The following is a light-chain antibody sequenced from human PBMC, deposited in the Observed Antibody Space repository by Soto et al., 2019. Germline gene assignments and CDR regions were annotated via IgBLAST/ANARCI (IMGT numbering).Light chain of an antibody. CDR2: GNT. J-gene: IGLJ3*02. Sequence: QSVLTQPPSMSGAPGQRVTISCTGSSSNIGAGYDVHWYQLLPGTAPKLLIYGNTNRPSGVPDRFSGSKSGTSASLAITGIRAEDEADYYCQSNDSSLNRWVFGGGTKLTVL. CDR3: QSNDSSLNRWV. CDR1: SSNIGAGYD. V-gene: IGLV1-40*01.